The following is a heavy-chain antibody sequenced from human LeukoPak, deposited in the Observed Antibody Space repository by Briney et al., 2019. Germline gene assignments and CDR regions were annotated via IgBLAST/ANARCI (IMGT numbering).Heavy chain of an antibody. CDR1: GYTFTSYA. V-gene: IGHV1-3*01. J-gene: IGHJ4*02. CDR2: INAGNGNT. Sequence: ASVKVSCKASGYTFTSYAMHWVRQAPGQRLEWMGWINAGNGNTKYSQKFQGRVTITRDTSASSAYMELSSLRSEDTAMYYCARASTMVTYYFDYWGQGTLVTVSS. CDR3: ARASTMVTYYFDY. D-gene: IGHD5-18*01.